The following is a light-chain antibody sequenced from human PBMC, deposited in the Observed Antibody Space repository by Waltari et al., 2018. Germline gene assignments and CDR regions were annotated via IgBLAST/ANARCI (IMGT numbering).Light chain of an antibody. CDR2: DAS. J-gene: IGKJ4*01. CDR3: QQRYNWPPLT. Sequence: VVLTQSPVTLSLSPGETATLPCRASQTIGTNLAWYQHKLGQSPRLLIYDASTRATGIPARFSGSGSGTDFTLTISGLEAEDSAFYYCQQRYNWPPLTFGGGTKVQTK. CDR1: QTIGTN. V-gene: IGKV3-11*01.